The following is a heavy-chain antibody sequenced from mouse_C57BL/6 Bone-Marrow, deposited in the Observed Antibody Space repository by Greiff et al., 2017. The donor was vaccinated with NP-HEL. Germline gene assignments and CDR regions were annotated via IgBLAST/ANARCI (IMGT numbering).Heavy chain of an antibody. J-gene: IGHJ4*01. CDR2: IHPNSGST. D-gene: IGHD2-1*01. V-gene: IGHV1-64*01. Sequence: QVQLQQPGAELVKPGASVKLSCKASGYTFTSYWMHWVKQRPGQGLEWIGMIHPNSGSTNYNEKFKSKATLTVDKSSSTAYMQLSSLTSEDSAVYYCALSYYGNLYAMDYWGQGTSVTVSS. CDR3: ALSYYGNLYAMDY. CDR1: GYTFTSYW.